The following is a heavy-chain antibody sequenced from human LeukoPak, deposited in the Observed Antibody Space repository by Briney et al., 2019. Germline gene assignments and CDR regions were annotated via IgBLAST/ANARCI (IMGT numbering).Heavy chain of an antibody. D-gene: IGHD3-22*01. V-gene: IGHV3-48*04. CDR2: ISSSSSTI. CDR1: GFTLSSYS. CDR3: ANLYYYDSSGYSRDY. Sequence: GGSLRLSCAASGFTLSSYSMNWVRQAPGKGLEWVSYISSSSSTIYYADSVKGRFTISRDNAKNSLYLQMNSLRAEDTAVYYCANLYYYDSSGYSRDYWGQGTLVTVSS. J-gene: IGHJ4*02.